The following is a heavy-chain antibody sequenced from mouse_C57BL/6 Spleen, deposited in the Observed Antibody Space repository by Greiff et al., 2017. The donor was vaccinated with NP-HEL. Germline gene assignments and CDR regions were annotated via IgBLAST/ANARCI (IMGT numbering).Heavy chain of an antibody. CDR3: AIYDYDVDYAMDY. D-gene: IGHD2-4*01. CDR2: IDPSDSYT. Sequence: QVQLQQPGAELVMPGASVKLSCKASGYTFTSYWMHWVKQRPGQGLEWIGEIDPSDSYTNYNQKFKGKSTLTVDNSSSTAYMHLSSLTSEDSAVYYGAIYDYDVDYAMDYWGQGTSVTVSS. V-gene: IGHV1-69*01. J-gene: IGHJ4*01. CDR1: GYTFTSYW.